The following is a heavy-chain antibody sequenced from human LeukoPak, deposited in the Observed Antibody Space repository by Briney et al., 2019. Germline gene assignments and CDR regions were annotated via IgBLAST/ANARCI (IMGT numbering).Heavy chain of an antibody. CDR2: IYYSGGT. J-gene: IGHJ6*03. Sequence: SETLSLTCTVSGGSISTTYYWGWIRQPPGKGLEWIGSIYYSGGTYYNPSLKSRVTISVDTSKNQFSLKLSSVTAADTAVYYCARAVGSSSWYGGYYYYYYMDVWGKGTTVTISS. CDR1: GGSISTTYY. D-gene: IGHD6-13*01. CDR3: ARAVGSSSWYGGYYYYYYMDV. V-gene: IGHV4-39*07.